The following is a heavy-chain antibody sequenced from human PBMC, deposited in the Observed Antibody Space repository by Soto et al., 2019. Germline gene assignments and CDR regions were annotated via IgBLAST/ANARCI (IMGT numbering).Heavy chain of an antibody. CDR2: IYPGDSDT. J-gene: IGHJ5*02. Sequence: PGESLKISCKGSGYSFTSYWIGWVRQMPGKGLEWMGIIYPGDSDTRYSPSFQGQVTISADKSISTAYLQWSSLKASDTAMYYCARHVRDLNLGYCSSTSCYTTGWFDPWGQGTLVTVSS. D-gene: IGHD2-2*01. CDR1: GYSFTSYW. V-gene: IGHV5-51*01. CDR3: ARHVRDLNLGYCSSTSCYTTGWFDP.